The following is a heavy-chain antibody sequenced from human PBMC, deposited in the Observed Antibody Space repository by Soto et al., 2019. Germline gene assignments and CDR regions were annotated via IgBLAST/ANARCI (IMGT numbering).Heavy chain of an antibody. CDR1: GGSVSSGSYY. CDR2: IYYSGST. D-gene: IGHD6-13*01. J-gene: IGHJ5*02. CDR3: ARAGTAGTGGWFDP. Sequence: ETLSLTCTVSGGSVSSGSYYWSWIRQPPGKGLEWIGYIYYSGSTNYNPSLKSRVTISVDTSKNQFSLKLSSVTAADTAVYYCARAGTAGTGGWFDPWGQGTLVTVSS. V-gene: IGHV4-61*01.